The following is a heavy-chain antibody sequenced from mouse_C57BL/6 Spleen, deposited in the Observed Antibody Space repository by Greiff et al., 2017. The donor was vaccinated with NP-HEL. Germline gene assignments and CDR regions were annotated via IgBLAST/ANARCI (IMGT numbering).Heavy chain of an antibody. D-gene: IGHD2-4*01. J-gene: IGHJ3*01. CDR2: ITPSIGGT. V-gene: IGHV1-53*01. CDR3: ASGGVYDDDDGLAY. Sequence: VQLQQSGTELVKPGASVKLSCKASGYTFTSYWMHWVKQRPGQGLEWIGNITPSIGGTYYNEKFNSKSKLTVVKSSSTAYMQPSSLTSEDSAVYYCASGGVYDDDDGLAYWSQGTLVTVAA. CDR1: GYTFTSYW.